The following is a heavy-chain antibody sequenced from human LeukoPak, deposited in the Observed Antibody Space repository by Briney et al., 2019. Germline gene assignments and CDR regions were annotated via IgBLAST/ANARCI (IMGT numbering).Heavy chain of an antibody. Sequence: GGSLRLSCSASGFIFSSYWMSWVRHAPGKGLEWVANINQDGSKRYYVDSVKGRFTISRDNAKNSLHLQMNSVTAEDTAVFYCARDGHQHQRLTSGHLSAMDVWGEGTTVTVSS. CDR2: INQDGSKR. D-gene: IGHD2-15*01. CDR3: ARDGHQHQRLTSGHLSAMDV. J-gene: IGHJ6*04. CDR1: GFIFSSYW. V-gene: IGHV3-7*01.